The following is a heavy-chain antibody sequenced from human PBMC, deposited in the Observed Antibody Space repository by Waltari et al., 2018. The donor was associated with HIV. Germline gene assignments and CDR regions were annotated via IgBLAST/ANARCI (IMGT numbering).Heavy chain of an antibody. V-gene: IGHV3-21*01. CDR1: GFTFSSYS. J-gene: IGHJ6*02. D-gene: IGHD3-16*01. CDR2: MSSSSVSI. Sequence: EVQLVESGGGLVKPGGSLRLSCAASGFTFSSYSMNWVRQAPGKGVECVSSMSSSSVSIYYADSVKGRFTIARDNAKNSLYLQMNSLRAEDTAVYYCARDFWGGYYYGMDVWGQGTTVTVSS. CDR3: ARDFWGGYYYGMDV.